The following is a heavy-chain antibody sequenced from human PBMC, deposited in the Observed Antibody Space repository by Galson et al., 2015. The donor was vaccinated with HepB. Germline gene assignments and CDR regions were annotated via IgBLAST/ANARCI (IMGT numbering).Heavy chain of an antibody. Sequence: CAISGDSVSSNSATWGWIRQSPSRGLEWLGRTYYRAKWLNDYALSVNSRITINPDTSKDQFSLQLNSVTPEDTAVYFCARRSGDYLLDYWGQGTLVTVSS. V-gene: IGHV6-1*01. CDR1: GDSVSSNSAT. J-gene: IGHJ4*02. CDR3: ARRSGDYLLDY. CDR2: TYYRAKWLN. D-gene: IGHD6-19*01.